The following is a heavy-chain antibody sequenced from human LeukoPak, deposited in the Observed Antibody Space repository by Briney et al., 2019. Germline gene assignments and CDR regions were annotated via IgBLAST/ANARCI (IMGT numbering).Heavy chain of an antibody. J-gene: IGHJ6*02. CDR1: GYTFTSYG. Sequence: EASVKVSCNASGYTFTSYGISWVRQAPGQGLEWMGWISAYNGNTNYAQKPQGRVTMTTHTPTSTASMELRSLRADDTAAYYCARVRITTYDYYYYYGMDLWGQGTTVTVSS. V-gene: IGHV1-18*01. CDR2: ISAYNGNT. D-gene: IGHD1-14*01. CDR3: ARVRITTYDYYYYYGMDL.